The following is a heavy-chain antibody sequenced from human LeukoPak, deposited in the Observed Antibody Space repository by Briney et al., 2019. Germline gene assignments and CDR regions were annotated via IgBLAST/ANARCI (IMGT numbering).Heavy chain of an antibody. CDR2: IIPILGIA. J-gene: IGHJ4*02. V-gene: IGHV1-69*04. CDR3: ARDQHWGLYDSKTFDY. Sequence: SVKVSCKASGGTFSSYTISWVRQAPGQGLEWMGRIIPILGIANYAQKFQGRVTITADKSTSTAHMELSSLRSEDTAVYYCARDQHWGLYDSKTFDYWGQGTLVTVSS. CDR1: GGTFSSYT. D-gene: IGHD3-22*01.